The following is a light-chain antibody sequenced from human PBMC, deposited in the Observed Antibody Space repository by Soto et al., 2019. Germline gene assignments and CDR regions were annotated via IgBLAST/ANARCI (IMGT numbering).Light chain of an antibody. J-gene: IGKJ1*01. CDR1: QSISSW. Sequence: DIQMTQSPSTPSASVGDRVTITCRASQSISSWLAWYQQKPGKAPKLLIYDASSLESGVPSRFSGSGSGTEFTLTISSLQPDDFATYYCQQYNSHGTFGQGTKVDIK. V-gene: IGKV1-5*01. CDR2: DAS. CDR3: QQYNSHGT.